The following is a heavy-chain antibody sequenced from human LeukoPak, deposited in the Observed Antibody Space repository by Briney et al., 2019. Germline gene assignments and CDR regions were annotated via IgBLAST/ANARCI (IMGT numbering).Heavy chain of an antibody. J-gene: IGHJ4*02. Sequence: PSETLSLTCAGSGGAFTGYYWSWIRQPPGKGLEWIGEINHSGATNYNPSLKSRVTISVDTSKNQFSLRLTSVSAADTGVYYCATPTRGGIAVTGTFGHWGQGTQVTASS. CDR2: INHSGAT. D-gene: IGHD6-19*01. CDR3: ATPTRGGIAVTGTFGH. CDR1: GGAFTGYY. V-gene: IGHV4-34*01.